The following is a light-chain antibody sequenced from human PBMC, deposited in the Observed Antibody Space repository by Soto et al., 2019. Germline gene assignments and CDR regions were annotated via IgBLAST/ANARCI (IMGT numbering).Light chain of an antibody. CDR3: CSYAGSYSWV. CDR2: DVT. V-gene: IGLV2-18*02. Sequence: SVLTQPPSVSGSPGQSVTISCTGTSSDVGSYNRVSWYQQPPGTAPKLMIYDVTKRPSGVPDRISGSKSGNTASLTISGLQAEDEADYYCCSYAGSYSWVFGGGTKVTVL. J-gene: IGLJ2*01. CDR1: SSDVGSYNR.